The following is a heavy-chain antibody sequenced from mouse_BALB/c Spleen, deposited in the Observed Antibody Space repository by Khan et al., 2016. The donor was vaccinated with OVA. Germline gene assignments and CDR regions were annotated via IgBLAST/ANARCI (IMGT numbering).Heavy chain of an antibody. CDR2: INPYNDGT. D-gene: IGHD2-14*01. CDR1: GYTFTRYV. Sequence: VQLKQSGPELVKPGASVKMSCKASGYTFTRYVMHWVKQKPGQGLEWIGYINPYNDGTKYNEKFKGKATLTSDKSSSTAYMELSGLTSEDSAVYYCVRPGNRYERVFDYWGQGTTLTVSS. V-gene: IGHV1S136*01. CDR3: VRPGNRYERVFDY. J-gene: IGHJ2*01.